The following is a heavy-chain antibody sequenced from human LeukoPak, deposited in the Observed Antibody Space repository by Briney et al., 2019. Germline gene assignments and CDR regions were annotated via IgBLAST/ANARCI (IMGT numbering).Heavy chain of an antibody. D-gene: IGHD1-1*01. J-gene: IGHJ6*02. V-gene: IGHV3-23*01. CDR1: GFTFSSYA. CDR2: ISGSGGST. Sequence: PGGSLRLSCAASGFTFSSYAMNWVRQAPGKGLEWVSSISGSGGSTYYADSVKGRFTISRDNSKNTLYLQMNSLRAEDTAVYYCAKPPNPGTSYYYYGMDVWGQGTTVTVSS. CDR3: AKPPNPGTSYYYYGMDV.